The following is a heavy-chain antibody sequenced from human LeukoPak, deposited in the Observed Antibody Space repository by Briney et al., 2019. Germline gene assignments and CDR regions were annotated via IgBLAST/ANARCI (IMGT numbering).Heavy chain of an antibody. CDR1: GYTFTGYY. Sequence: ASVKVSCKASGYTFTGYYMHWVRQAPGQGLERMGWINPNSGGTNYAQKFQGRVTMTRDTSISTAYMELSRLRSDDTAVYYCASPAYGDYDTGFRCWGQGTLVTVSS. D-gene: IGHD4-17*01. J-gene: IGHJ4*02. V-gene: IGHV1-2*02. CDR3: ASPAYGDYDTGFRC. CDR2: INPNSGGT.